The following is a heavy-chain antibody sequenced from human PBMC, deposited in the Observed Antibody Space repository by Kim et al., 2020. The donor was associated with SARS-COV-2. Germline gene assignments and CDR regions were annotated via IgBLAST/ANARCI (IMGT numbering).Heavy chain of an antibody. V-gene: IGHV1-18*04. D-gene: IGHD3-10*01. Sequence: ASVKVSCKASGYTFTSYGISWVRQAPGQGLEWMGWISAYNGNTNYAQKLQGRVTMTTDTSTSTAYMELRSLRSDDTAVYYCARGPITMVRGVIKGWFDPWGQGTLVTVSS. CDR2: ISAYNGNT. CDR1: GYTFTSYG. J-gene: IGHJ5*02. CDR3: ARGPITMVRGVIKGWFDP.